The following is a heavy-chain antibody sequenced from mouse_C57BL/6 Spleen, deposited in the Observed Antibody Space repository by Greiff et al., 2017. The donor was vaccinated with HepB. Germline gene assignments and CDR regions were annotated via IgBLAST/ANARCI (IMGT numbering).Heavy chain of an antibody. V-gene: IGHV1-81*01. CDR3: ARSGDYDHYAMDY. CDR2: IYPRSGNI. J-gene: IGHJ4*01. CDR1: GYTFTSYG. D-gene: IGHD2-4*01. Sequence: QVQLQQSGAELARPGASVKLSCKASGYTFTSYGISWVKHRTGQGLEWIGEIYPRSGNIYYNEKFKGKATLTADKYSSTAYMELRIMTYEDSAVYFGARSGDYDHYAMDYWGQGTSVTVSS.